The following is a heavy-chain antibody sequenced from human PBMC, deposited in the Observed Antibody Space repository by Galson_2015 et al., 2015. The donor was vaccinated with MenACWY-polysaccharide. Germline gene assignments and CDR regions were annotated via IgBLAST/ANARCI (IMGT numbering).Heavy chain of an antibody. CDR3: WVYCSSTSCYSGIPS. CDR2: INSDGSGT. J-gene: IGHJ4*02. V-gene: IGHV3-74*01. D-gene: IGHD2-2*01. CDR1: GFSFSTYW. Sequence: SLRLSCAASGFSFSTYWMHWVRQAPGKGLVWVSVINSDGSGTTYADSVKGRFTISRDNAKNTLYLQMNSLRAEDTAVYYCWVYCSSTSCYSGIPSGGQGTLVTVSS.